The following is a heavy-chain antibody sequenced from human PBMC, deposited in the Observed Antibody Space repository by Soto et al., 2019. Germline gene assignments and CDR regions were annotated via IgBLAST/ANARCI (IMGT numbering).Heavy chain of an antibody. J-gene: IGHJ4*02. CDR3: AKDSEPAGIAALSY. CDR2: ISYDGSNK. V-gene: IGHV3-30*18. D-gene: IGHD6-13*01. CDR1: GFTFSSYG. Sequence: PGGSLRRSCAASGFTFSSYGMHWVRQAPGKGLEWVAVISYDGSNKYYADSVKGRFTISRDNSKNTLYLQMNSLRAEDTAVYYCAKDSEPAGIAALSYWGQGTLVTVSS.